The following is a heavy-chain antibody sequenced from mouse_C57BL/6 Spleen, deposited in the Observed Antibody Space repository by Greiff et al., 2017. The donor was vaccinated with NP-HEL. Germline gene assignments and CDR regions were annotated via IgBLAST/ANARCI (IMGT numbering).Heavy chain of an antibody. D-gene: IGHD2-4*01. CDR3: ARDYDQTLWYFEV. CDR2: IYPRSGNT. V-gene: IGHV1-81*01. CDR1: GYTFTSYG. J-gene: IGHJ1*03. Sequence: QVQLQQSGAELARPGASVKLSCKASGYTFTSYGISWVKQRTGQGLEWIGEIYPRSGNTYYNEKFKGKATLTADKSSSTAYMELRSLTSEDSAVYLCARDYDQTLWYFEVWGTGTTVTVSS.